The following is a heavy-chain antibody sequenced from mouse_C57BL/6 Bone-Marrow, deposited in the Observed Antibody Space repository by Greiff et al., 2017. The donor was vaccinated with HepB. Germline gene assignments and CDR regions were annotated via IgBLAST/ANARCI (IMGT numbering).Heavy chain of an antibody. CDR2: ISSGSSTI. CDR1: GFTFSDYG. Sequence: EVQGVESGGGLVKPGGSLKLSCAASGFTFSDYGMHWVRQAPGKGLEWVAYISSGSSTIYYADTVKGRFTISRDNAKNTLFLQMTSLRSEDTAMYYCARLDYWGQGTTLTVSS. V-gene: IGHV5-17*01. CDR3: ARLDY. J-gene: IGHJ2*01.